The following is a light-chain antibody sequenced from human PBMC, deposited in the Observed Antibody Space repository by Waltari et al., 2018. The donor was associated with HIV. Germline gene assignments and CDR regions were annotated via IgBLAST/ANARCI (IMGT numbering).Light chain of an antibody. CDR2: NND. V-gene: IGLV1-44*01. Sequence: QSLLPQPPSAPGTPGQRATISCSGSYSNLGSITVHWHQQLPGSAPRALIYNNDQRPSGVPYRFSGSKSGTSASRAISGLQSEDQGDYYCASWDDKLDGWVFGGGTRLTVL. J-gene: IGLJ3*02. CDR1: YSNLGSIT. CDR3: ASWDDKLDGWV.